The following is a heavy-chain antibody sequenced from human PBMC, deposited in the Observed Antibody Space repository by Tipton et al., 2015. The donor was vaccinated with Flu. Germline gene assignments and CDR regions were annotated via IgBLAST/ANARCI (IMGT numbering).Heavy chain of an antibody. D-gene: IGHD6-13*01. CDR1: EFTFSSYW. V-gene: IGHV3-7*03. CDR3: AKAIAAASSY. J-gene: IGHJ4*02. Sequence: SLRLSCAASEFTFSSYWMHWVRQAPGKGLEWVANIKQDGNEKYYVDSVKGRFTISRDNAKNSLFLQMNSLRVEDTAVYYCAKAIAAASSYWGQGTLVTVSS. CDR2: IKQDGNEK.